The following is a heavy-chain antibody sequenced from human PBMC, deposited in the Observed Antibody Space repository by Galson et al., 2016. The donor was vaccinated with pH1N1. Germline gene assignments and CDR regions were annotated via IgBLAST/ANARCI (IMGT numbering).Heavy chain of an antibody. CDR1: GDSISGYY. Sequence: ETLSLTCTVSGDSISGYYWSWIRQPPGKGLEWVGYIYDSGFIFAIGSTYYNPSLKSRVTISVDASKNQISLRLSSVTAADTAMYYCARDTSGYGSSNAFDIWGQGTMVTVSS. V-gene: IGHV4-59*12. D-gene: IGHD3-22*01. J-gene: IGHJ3*02. CDR2: IYDSGFIFAIGST. CDR3: ARDTSGYGSSNAFDI.